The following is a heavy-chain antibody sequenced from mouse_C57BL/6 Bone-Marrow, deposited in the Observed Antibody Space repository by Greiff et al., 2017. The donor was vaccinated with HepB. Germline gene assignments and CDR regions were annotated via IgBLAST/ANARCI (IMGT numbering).Heavy chain of an antibody. CDR3: ARSTMVTTPYCYAMDY. Sequence: LQESGAELARPGASVKLSCKASGYTFTSYGISWVKQRTGQGLEWIGEIYPRSGNTYYNEKFKGKATLTADKSSSTAYMELRSLTSEDSAVYFCARSTMVTTPYCYAMDYWGQGTSVTVSS. V-gene: IGHV1-81*01. D-gene: IGHD2-2*01. CDR1: GYTFTSYG. J-gene: IGHJ4*01. CDR2: IYPRSGNT.